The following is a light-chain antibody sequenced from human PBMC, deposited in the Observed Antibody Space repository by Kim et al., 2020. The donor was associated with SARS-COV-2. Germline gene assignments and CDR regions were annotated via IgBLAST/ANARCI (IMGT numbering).Light chain of an antibody. CDR1: SNNVGNQG. CDR2: RNN. Sequence: QAGLNQPPSVSKGLRQTATLTCTGNSNNVGNQGAAWLQQHQGHPPKLLSYRNNNRPSGISERLSASRSGNTASLTITGLQPEDEAYYYCSAWDISLSAWVFGGGTQLTFL. CDR3: SAWDISLSAWV. V-gene: IGLV10-54*01. J-gene: IGLJ3*02.